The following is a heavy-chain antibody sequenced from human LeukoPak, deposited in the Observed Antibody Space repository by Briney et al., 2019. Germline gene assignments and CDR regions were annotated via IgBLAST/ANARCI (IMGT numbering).Heavy chain of an antibody. V-gene: IGHV1-69*05. J-gene: IGHJ4*02. CDR3: ARHDRDGYNSDY. Sequence: SVKVSCKASGGTFSSYAISWVRQAPGQGLEWMGGIIPIFGTANYAQKFQGRVTITTDESTSTAYMELSSLRSEDTAVYYCARHDRDGYNSDYWGQGTLVTVFS. CDR2: IIPIFGTA. CDR1: GGTFSSYA. D-gene: IGHD5-24*01.